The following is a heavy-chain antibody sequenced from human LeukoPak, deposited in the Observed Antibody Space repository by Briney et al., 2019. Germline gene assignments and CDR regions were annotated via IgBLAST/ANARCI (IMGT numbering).Heavy chain of an antibody. CDR3: AWFWELYGDAFYI. CDR2: MNPNSGNT. V-gene: IGHV1-8*01. CDR1: GYTFTSYD. Sequence: GASVKVSCKASGYTFTSYDINWVRQATGQGLEWMGCMNPNSGNTGYAQKFEGRVTMTRNTTISTAYRELSSLRSEDTAVYYCAWFWELYGDAFYIWGQGTMVTVSS. D-gene: IGHD3-10*01. J-gene: IGHJ3*02.